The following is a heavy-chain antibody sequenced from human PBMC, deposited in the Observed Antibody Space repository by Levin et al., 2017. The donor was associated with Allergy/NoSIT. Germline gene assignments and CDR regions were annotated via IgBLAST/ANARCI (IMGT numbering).Heavy chain of an antibody. Sequence: KPGGSLRLSCAVYGGSFSGYYWSWIRQPPGKGLEWIGEINHSGSTNYNPSLKSRVTISVDTSTNQFSLKLSSVTAADTAVYYCARGGLTYYYDSSGYYFDYWGQGTLVTVSS. CDR3: ARGGLTYYYDSSGYYFDY. D-gene: IGHD3-22*01. J-gene: IGHJ4*02. CDR1: GGSFSGYY. CDR2: INHSGST. V-gene: IGHV4-34*01.